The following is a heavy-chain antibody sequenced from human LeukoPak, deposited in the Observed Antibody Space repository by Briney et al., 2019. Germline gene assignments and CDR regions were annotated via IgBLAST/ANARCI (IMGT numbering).Heavy chain of an antibody. J-gene: IGHJ6*03. CDR1: GGTFSSYA. CDR2: IIPIFGTA. D-gene: IGHD6-13*01. Sequence: SVKVSCKASGGTFSSYAISWVRQAPGQGLEWMGGIIPIFGTANYAQKFQGRVTITADESTSTAYMELSSLRSEDTAVYYCARSIGAAGYMDVWGKGTTVTVSS. V-gene: IGHV1-69*13. CDR3: ARSIGAAGYMDV.